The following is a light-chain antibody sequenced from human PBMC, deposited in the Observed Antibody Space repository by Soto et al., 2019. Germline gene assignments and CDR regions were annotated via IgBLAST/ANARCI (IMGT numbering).Light chain of an antibody. V-gene: IGKV3-20*01. J-gene: IGKJ5*01. CDR3: QQYSTSPIT. Sequence: ETVLTQSPGALSLYPGERATPSCRASQSSSSYLTWYQQRPGQAPRLLIYAASRRATGIPDRFSGSGSGTDFTLTISRLEPEDFAVYYCQQYSTSPITFGQGTRLEIK. CDR1: QSSSSY. CDR2: AAS.